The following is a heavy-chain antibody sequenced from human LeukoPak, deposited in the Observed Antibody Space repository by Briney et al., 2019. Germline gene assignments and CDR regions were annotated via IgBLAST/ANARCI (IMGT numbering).Heavy chain of an antibody. CDR2: IYYSGST. CDR1: GGSISSYY. D-gene: IGHD1-26*01. V-gene: IGHV4-59*08. CDR3: ARQNVKVGAPPFDF. Sequence: TETLSLTCTVSGGSISSYYWSWIRQPPGKGLEWIGYIYYSGSTNYNPSLKSRVSISIDTSKNQFSLKLSSVTAADTAVYYCARQNVKVGAPPFDFWGQGTLVTVSS. J-gene: IGHJ4*02.